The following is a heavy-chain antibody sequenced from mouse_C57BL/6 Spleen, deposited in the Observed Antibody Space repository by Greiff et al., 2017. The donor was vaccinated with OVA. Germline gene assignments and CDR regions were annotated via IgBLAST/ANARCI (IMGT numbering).Heavy chain of an antibody. CDR3: ARSHYYGSSYGAY. D-gene: IGHD1-1*01. CDR2: IDPEDGET. V-gene: IGHV14-2*01. Sequence: VQLQQSGAELVKPGASVKLSCTASGFNIKDYYMHWVKQRTEQGLEWIGRIDPEDGETKYAQKFQGKATITADTSSNTAYLQLSSLTSEDTAVYYCARSHYYGSSYGAYWGQGTLVTVSA. CDR1: GFNIKDYY. J-gene: IGHJ3*01.